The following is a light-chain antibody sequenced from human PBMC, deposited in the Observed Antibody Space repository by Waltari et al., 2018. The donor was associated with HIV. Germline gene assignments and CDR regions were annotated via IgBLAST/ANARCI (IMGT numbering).Light chain of an antibody. J-gene: IGLJ3*02. Sequence: QYALTQPASVSGSPGQSITIPCTGTSSDVGAYNFFSWYQQHPGKAPKLMIYDVSSRPSGVSDRFSGSKSGNTASLTISGLQAEDEADYYCGSYTSSSTLVFGGGTKLTVL. CDR1: SSDVGAYNF. CDR2: DVS. CDR3: GSYTSSSTLV. V-gene: IGLV2-14*03.